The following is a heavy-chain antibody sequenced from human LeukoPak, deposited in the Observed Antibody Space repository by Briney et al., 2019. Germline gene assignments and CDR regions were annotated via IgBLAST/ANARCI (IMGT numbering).Heavy chain of an antibody. CDR2: IHPGDSDT. J-gene: IGHJ4*02. Sequence: GESLKISCKGSGYRFTSYWIGWVRQMPGKGLEWMGIIHPGDSDTRYSPSFQGQVTFSDDKSISTAYLQWSSLKASDTAMYYCARLEHGYSSGWPDYWGQGTLVTVSS. CDR3: ARLEHGYSSGWPDY. D-gene: IGHD6-19*01. V-gene: IGHV5-51*01. CDR1: GYRFTSYW.